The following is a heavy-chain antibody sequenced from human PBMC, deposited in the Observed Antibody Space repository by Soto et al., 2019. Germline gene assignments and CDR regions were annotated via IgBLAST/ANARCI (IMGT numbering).Heavy chain of an antibody. Sequence: GGPRRFSCAVPDITLRDNGMSWFRNSPGKGREWMATIKQDGSEKSYGDSVGGRFTISRDNAKNSVYLQRRSLRAEDSALYYCASNRVLLMVYGIYDYYGMDVWGQGTKVTVSS. CDR1: DITLRDNG. CDR3: ASNRVLLMVYGIYDYYGMDV. V-gene: IGHV3-7*01. CDR2: IKQDGSEK. J-gene: IGHJ6*02. D-gene: IGHD2-8*01.